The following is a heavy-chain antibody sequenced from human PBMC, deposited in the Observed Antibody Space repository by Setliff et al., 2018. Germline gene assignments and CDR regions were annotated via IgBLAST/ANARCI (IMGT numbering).Heavy chain of an antibody. CDR1: GFTFTTFY. CDR3: ARDGDILTTYYIYYYYMDV. Sequence: GASVKVSCKTSGFTFTTFYIHWVRQAPGQGLEWMMMINPNGDRTTYAQKFQGRVTMTRDTSTSTVYMELSSLRSDDTAVYFCARDGDILTTYYIYYYYMDVWGKGTTVTVSS. V-gene: IGHV1-46*01. CDR2: INPNGDRT. J-gene: IGHJ6*03. D-gene: IGHD3-9*01.